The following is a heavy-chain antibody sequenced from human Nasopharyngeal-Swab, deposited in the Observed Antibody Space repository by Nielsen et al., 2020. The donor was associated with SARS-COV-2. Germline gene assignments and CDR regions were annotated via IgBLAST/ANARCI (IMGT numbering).Heavy chain of an antibody. J-gene: IGHJ3*02. CDR2: MSHDGGEK. CDR3: ARDPRPLAAAGYLVAFDI. V-gene: IGHV3-30*04. CDR1: GFSFSTYA. Sequence: GGSLRLSCAASGFSFSTYAMNWVRQAPGKGLEWVALMSHDGGEKYYADSVKGRFTISRDHSKNTLYLQMNSLRTEDTAMYYCARDPRPLAAAGYLVAFDIWGQGTMVTVSS. D-gene: IGHD6-13*01.